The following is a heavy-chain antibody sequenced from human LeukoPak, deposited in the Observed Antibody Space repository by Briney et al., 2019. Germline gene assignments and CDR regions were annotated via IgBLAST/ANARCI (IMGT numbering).Heavy chain of an antibody. CDR3: ARDPGIHRTDAFDI. J-gene: IGHJ3*02. V-gene: IGHV6-1*01. Sequence: SQTLSLTCAISGDSVSSNSAACNWIRQSPSRGIEWLGRTYYRAKWYNDYAVSVKSRITINPDTSKNQFSLQLNSVTPEDTAVYYCARDPGIHRTDAFDIWGQGTMVTVSS. CDR2: TYYRAKWYN. D-gene: IGHD6-13*01. CDR1: GDSVSSNSAA.